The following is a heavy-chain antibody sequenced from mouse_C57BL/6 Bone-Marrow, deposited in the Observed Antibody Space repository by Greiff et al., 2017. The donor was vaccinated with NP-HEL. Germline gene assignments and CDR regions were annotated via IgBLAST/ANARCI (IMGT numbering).Heavy chain of an antibody. CDR1: GFNIKDDY. D-gene: IGHD2-3*01. Sequence: EVHLVESGAELVRPGASVKLSCTASGFNIKDDYMHWVKQRPEQGLEWIGWIDPENGDTEYASKFQGKATITADTSSNTAYLQLSSLTSEDTAVYYCTRKGVYDYYAMDYWGQGTSVTVSS. V-gene: IGHV14-4*01. J-gene: IGHJ4*01. CDR2: IDPENGDT. CDR3: TRKGVYDYYAMDY.